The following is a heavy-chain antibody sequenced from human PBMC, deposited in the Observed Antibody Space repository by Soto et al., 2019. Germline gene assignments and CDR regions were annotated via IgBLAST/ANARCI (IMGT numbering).Heavy chain of an antibody. CDR1: GGSVSSGSYY. D-gene: IGHD3-22*01. CDR3: AMRGNYYDGSGYRP. V-gene: IGHV4-61*01. J-gene: IGHJ5*02. CDR2: IYYSGST. Sequence: PSETLSLTCTVSGGSVSSGSYYWSWIRQPPGKGLEWIGYIYYSGSTNYNPSLKSRVTISVDTSKNQFSLKLSSVTAADTAVYYCAMRGNYYDGSGYRPWGQGTLVTVSS.